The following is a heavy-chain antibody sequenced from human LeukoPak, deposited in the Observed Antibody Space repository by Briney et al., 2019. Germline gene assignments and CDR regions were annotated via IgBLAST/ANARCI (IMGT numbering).Heavy chain of an antibody. CDR3: ARVDYYDSTGPGAFDI. D-gene: IGHD3-22*01. J-gene: IGHJ3*02. Sequence: ASVKVSCKASGYTFTSYYMHWVRQAPGQGLEWMGIINPSGGSTSYAQKFQGRVTMTRDMSTSTVYLELSSLRSEDTAVYYCARVDYYDSTGPGAFDIWGQGTMVTVSS. CDR2: INPSGGST. V-gene: IGHV1-46*01. CDR1: GYTFTSYY.